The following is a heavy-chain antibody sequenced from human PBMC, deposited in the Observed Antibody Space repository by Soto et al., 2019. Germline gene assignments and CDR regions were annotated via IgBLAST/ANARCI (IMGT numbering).Heavy chain of an antibody. V-gene: IGHV1-18*01. D-gene: IGHD4-17*01. CDR2: ISGYNGNT. Sequence: AAVKVSCKASGCTFTSYGISWVRQAPGQGLERMGWISGYNGNTNYAQKLQGRVTMTTDTSTSTAYMELRSLRSDDTAVYYCARDHYSDSHRRAFDIWGQGTMVTVSS. CDR1: GCTFTSYG. J-gene: IGHJ3*02. CDR3: ARDHYSDSHRRAFDI.